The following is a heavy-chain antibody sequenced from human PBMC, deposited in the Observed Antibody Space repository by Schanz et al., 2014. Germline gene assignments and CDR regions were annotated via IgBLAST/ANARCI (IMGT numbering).Heavy chain of an antibody. V-gene: IGHV3-23*04. Sequence: EVQLAESGGGLVQPGGSLRLSCAASEFTFSTDAMSWVRQAPGKGLEWLSVISASGGDTYYADSVKGRFTISRDNSKSTLYVEMNSLRVEDTAVYYCAKTLFPGGTQTFGNWGRGTLVTVSS. J-gene: IGHJ4*02. CDR1: EFTFSTDA. CDR2: ISASGGDT. D-gene: IGHD2-8*02. CDR3: AKTLFPGGTQTFGN.